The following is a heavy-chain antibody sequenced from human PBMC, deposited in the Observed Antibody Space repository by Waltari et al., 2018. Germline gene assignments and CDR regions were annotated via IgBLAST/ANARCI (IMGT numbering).Heavy chain of an antibody. Sequence: QVQLQESGPGLVKPSGTLSLTCGVSRGSPSNINLWNWIRQAPGEGLEGLGEIHRTGGRNYNPSLKSRLTMSVDKSVTAADTAVYYCATSSFVAVLDSWGQGTLVTVSS. CDR2: IHRTGGR. CDR1: RGSPSNINL. J-gene: IGHJ4*02. CDR3: S. V-gene: IGHV4-4*02. D-gene: IGHD3-10*01.